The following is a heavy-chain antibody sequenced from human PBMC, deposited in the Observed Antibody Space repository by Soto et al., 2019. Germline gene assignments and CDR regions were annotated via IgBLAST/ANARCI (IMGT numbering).Heavy chain of an antibody. V-gene: IGHV1-18*01. Sequence: ASVKVSCKASGYTFTSYGISWVRQAPGQGLEWMGWISAYNGNTNYAQKLQGRVTMTTDTSTSTAYMELRSLRSDDTAVYYCARARCSGGSCYSFSDYWGKGTLVTVSS. D-gene: IGHD2-15*01. CDR3: ARARCSGGSCYSFSDY. CDR2: ISAYNGNT. CDR1: GYTFTSYG. J-gene: IGHJ4*02.